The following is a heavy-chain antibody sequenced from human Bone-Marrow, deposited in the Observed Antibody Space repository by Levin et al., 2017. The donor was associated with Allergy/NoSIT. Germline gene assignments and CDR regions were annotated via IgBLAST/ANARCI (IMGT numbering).Heavy chain of an antibody. J-gene: IGHJ4*02. CDR1: GFTFSSYA. CDR3: AKDRDGFNYASPDY. CDR2: ISSIGGST. V-gene: IGHV3-23*01. D-gene: IGHD5-24*01. Sequence: GESLKISCAASGFTFSSYAMSWVRQAPGKGLEWVSGISSIGGSTYYADSVKGRFTISRDFSKNTLYLQMNSLRAEDTAVYYCAKDRDGFNYASPDYWGQGTLVTVSS.